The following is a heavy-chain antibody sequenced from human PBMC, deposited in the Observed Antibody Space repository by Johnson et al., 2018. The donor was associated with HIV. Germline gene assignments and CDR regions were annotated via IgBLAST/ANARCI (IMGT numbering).Heavy chain of an antibody. CDR2: ITYDGSHK. CDR3: AKGEYFDSGGYYHVVMSGFDI. Sequence: QVRLVESGGGVVQPGRSLRLSCAASGFTFSNYGMHWVRQAPGKGLEWVALITYDGSHKYYEDPVKGRFTISRDNSKNTVWLQLNSLRAEDTGVYYCAKGEYFDSGGYYHVVMSGFDIWGQGTTVIVSS. V-gene: IGHV3-30*18. J-gene: IGHJ3*02. CDR1: GFTFSNYG. D-gene: IGHD3-22*01.